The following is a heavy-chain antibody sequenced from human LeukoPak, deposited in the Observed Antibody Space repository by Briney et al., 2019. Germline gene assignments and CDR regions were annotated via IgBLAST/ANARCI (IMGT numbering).Heavy chain of an antibody. Sequence: GGPLRLSCGASGFTFSSYSMHWGRQATGKGLEWVAVISYDGSNKYYADSVKGRFTISRDNSKNTLYLQMNSLRAEDTAVYFCAKALGIQLWSFDYWGQGTLVTVSS. CDR2: ISYDGSNK. D-gene: IGHD5-18*01. CDR3: AKALGIQLWSFDY. CDR1: GFTFSSYS. V-gene: IGHV3-30*04. J-gene: IGHJ4*02.